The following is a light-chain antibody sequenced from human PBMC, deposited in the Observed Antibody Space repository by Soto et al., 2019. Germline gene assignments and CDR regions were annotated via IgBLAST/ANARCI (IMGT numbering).Light chain of an antibody. CDR3: QQYSSHST. CDR1: QSTSSY. V-gene: IGKV1-5*03. CDR2: QAS. Sequence: IPMSPSPSTVSASVGDRVTITCRASQSTSSYLAWYQQKPGKAPKLLIYQASSLENGVPSRFSGSGSGTEFSLTISSLQPDDFATYYCQQYSSHSTFAQGTKVDIK. J-gene: IGKJ1*01.